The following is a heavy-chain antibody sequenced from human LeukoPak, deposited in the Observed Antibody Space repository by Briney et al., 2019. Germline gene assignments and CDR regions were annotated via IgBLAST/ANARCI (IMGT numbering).Heavy chain of an antibody. CDR3: ARDPPGGYYDFWSGYYYFDY. Sequence: ASVKVSSKASGYTFTSYGISWVRQAPGQGLEWMGWISAYNGNTNYAQKLQGRVTMTTDISTSTAYMELRSLRSDDTAVYYCARDPPGGYYDFWSGYYYFDYWGQGTLVTVSS. D-gene: IGHD3-3*01. CDR2: ISAYNGNT. J-gene: IGHJ4*02. V-gene: IGHV1-18*01. CDR1: GYTFTSYG.